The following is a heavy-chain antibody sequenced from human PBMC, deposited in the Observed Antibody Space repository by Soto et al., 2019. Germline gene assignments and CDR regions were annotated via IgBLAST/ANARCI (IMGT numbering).Heavy chain of an antibody. CDR3: AKHSFLFDLLTGSYRNNWFDP. V-gene: IGHV4-59*08. D-gene: IGHD3-9*01. CDR2: IYYSGST. J-gene: IGHJ5*02. Sequence: SETLSLTCTVSVGSISSYYWSWIRQPPGKGLEWIGYIYYSGSTNYNPSLKSRVTISVDTTKNQFSLQLNSVTAADTAVYYCAKHSFLFDLLTGSYRNNWFDPWGQGILVTVSS. CDR1: VGSISSYY.